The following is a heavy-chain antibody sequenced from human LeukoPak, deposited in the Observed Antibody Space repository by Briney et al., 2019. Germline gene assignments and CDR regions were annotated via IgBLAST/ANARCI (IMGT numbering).Heavy chain of an antibody. V-gene: IGHV1-8*01. Sequence: ASVKVSCKASGYTVTSYDMNWVRQGTGQGLEWMGWMKPNSGKTGYAQKIQRRGTMTSNTSISTAYMELSSLRAEDTAVYYCARGKARDGKNYPGIFDYWGQGTLVTVSS. J-gene: IGHJ4*02. CDR1: GYTVTSYD. CDR2: MKPNSGKT. CDR3: ARGKARDGKNYPGIFDY. D-gene: IGHD5-24*01.